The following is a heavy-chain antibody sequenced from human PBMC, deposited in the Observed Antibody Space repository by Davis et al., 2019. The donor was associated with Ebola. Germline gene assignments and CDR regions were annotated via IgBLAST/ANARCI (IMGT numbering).Heavy chain of an antibody. D-gene: IGHD2-8*02. Sequence: PGGSLRLSCAVSGFTFNKYGMYWVRQAPGKGLEWVAFVRYDAGIKYYADSVKGRFTISRDNSKNTLYLQMNSLRPEDTAMYYCAKDPGGHTGESDYWGQGTLVIVSS. CDR2: VRYDAGIK. V-gene: IGHV3-30*02. J-gene: IGHJ4*02. CDR3: AKDPGGHTGESDY. CDR1: GFTFNKYG.